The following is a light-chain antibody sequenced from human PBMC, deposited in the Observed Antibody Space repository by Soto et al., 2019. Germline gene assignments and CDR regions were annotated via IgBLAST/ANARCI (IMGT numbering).Light chain of an antibody. Sequence: EIVMTQSPVTLSVSPGERATLSCMASKSVSRNLASYQQKPGQAPRLVIYCASTRATGIPARFSGSGSGTDFTLTISSLQYEDFAVYYCQQYNNWRPWTFGQGTKVDIK. CDR2: CAS. J-gene: IGKJ1*01. CDR1: KSVSRN. CDR3: QQYNNWRPWT. V-gene: IGKV3-15*01.